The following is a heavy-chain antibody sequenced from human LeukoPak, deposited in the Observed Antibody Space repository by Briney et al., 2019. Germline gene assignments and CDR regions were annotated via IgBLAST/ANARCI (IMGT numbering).Heavy chain of an antibody. D-gene: IGHD1-14*01. V-gene: IGHV3-30*02. CDR3: AKGYGTTWPDYYYMDV. Sequence: PGGSLRLPCAGSGFSFSSYGMHWVRQAPGKGLEWVAFIRYDGSNKYYADSVKGRFTISRDNSKNTLILQMNSLRPEDTAVYYCAKGYGTTWPDYYYMDVWGKGTTVTMSS. J-gene: IGHJ6*03. CDR2: IRYDGSNK. CDR1: GFSFSSYG.